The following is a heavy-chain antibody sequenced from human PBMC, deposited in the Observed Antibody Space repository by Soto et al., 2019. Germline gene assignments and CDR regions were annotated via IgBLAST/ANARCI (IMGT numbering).Heavy chain of an antibody. J-gene: IGHJ6*02. Sequence: EVQLVESGGGLVQPGESLRLSCAASGFTFSNYWMSWVRQAPGKGLEWVANIKEDGREKDYVDPVKGRFTITRDNAKNSLYLQMNNLRAEDTALYVCTRKRFGMDVWGQGTTVTVSS. CDR2: IKEDGREK. CDR3: TRKRFGMDV. V-gene: IGHV3-7*03. CDR1: GFTFSNYW.